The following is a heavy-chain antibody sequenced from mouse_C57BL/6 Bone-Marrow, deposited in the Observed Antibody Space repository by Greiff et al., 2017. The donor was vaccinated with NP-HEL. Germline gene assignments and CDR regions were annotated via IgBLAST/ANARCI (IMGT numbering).Heavy chain of an antibody. Sequence: EVKLMESGEGLVKPGGSLKLSCAASGFTFSSYAMSWVRQTPEKRLEWVAYISSGGDYIYYADTVKGRFTISRDNARNTLYLKMSSLKSEDTAMYYCTKKGDYYGSSYGAMDYWGQGTSVTVSS. D-gene: IGHD1-1*01. V-gene: IGHV5-9-1*02. CDR1: GFTFSSYA. J-gene: IGHJ4*01. CDR2: ISSGGDYI. CDR3: TKKGDYYGSSYGAMDY.